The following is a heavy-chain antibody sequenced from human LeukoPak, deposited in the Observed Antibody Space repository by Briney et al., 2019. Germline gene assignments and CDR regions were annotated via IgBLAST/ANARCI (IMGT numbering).Heavy chain of an antibody. J-gene: IGHJ4*02. CDR3: AKGGCSASCYSTY. Sequence: PGGSLSLSCAASGFTFSNYAMNWVRQAPGKGLEWVSTITSNGGSTYYADSVEGRFTISRDNSKNTLYLHMNSVRAEDTAVYYCAKGGCSASCYSTYWAQGTLVTVSS. D-gene: IGHD2-2*02. CDR2: ITSNGGST. V-gene: IGHV3-23*01. CDR1: GFTFSNYA.